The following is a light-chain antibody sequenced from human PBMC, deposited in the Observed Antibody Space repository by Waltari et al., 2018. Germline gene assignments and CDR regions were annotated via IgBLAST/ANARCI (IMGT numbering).Light chain of an antibody. Sequence: QSALTQPPSASGSPGQSVTISCTGTSSDVRGYHYVSWYQQHPGKAPKLMIYEVSKRPSGVPDRFSGSKSGNTASLTVSGLQAEDEADYYCSSYAGSNNVVFGGGTKLTVL. V-gene: IGLV2-8*01. CDR1: SSDVRGYHY. J-gene: IGLJ2*01. CDR3: SSYAGSNNVV. CDR2: EVS.